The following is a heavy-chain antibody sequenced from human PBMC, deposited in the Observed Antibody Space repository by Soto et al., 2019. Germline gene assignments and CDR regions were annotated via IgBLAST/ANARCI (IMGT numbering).Heavy chain of an antibody. D-gene: IGHD4-4*01. CDR2: IGSSGGGT. CDR3: VRHAKLTSVTANVGYYYGLDI. Sequence: SLRLSCGASGFTLSSYDMSWVRLAPGKGLESVSVIGSSGGGTYYADSVKGRFTISRDNSKLYLQMSRLRAEDTALYMCVRHAKLTSVTANVGYYYGLDIWGQGTTVTVSS. J-gene: IGHJ6*02. V-gene: IGHV3-23*01. CDR1: GFTLSSYD.